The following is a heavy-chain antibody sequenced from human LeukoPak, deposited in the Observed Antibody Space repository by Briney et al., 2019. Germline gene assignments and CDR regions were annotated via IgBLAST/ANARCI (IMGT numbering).Heavy chain of an antibody. CDR3: ARGVPATVFDY. D-gene: IGHD3-10*01. CDR1: GVSFSGYY. V-gene: IGHV4-34*01. J-gene: IGHJ4*02. Sequence: PSETLSLTCAVYGVSFSGYYWSWIRQPPGKGLEWIGEINHSGSTNYNPSLKSRVTISVDTSKNQFSLKLSSVPAADTTVYQCARGVPATVFDYGGQGTLVTVSS. CDR2: INHSGST.